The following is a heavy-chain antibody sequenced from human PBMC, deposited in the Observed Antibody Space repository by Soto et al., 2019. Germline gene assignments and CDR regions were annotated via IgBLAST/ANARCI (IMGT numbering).Heavy chain of an antibody. Sequence: SETLSLTCTVSSDSISAYSWSWVRQPPGKGLEWIGNIHYNGNTKYSPSLKSRVTVSVDTSKNHFSLRLISVTAADTAIYFCAREGNLGRWLQPLDFWGQGTLVTVSS. J-gene: IGHJ4*02. V-gene: IGHV4-59*01. CDR3: AREGNLGRWLQPLDF. D-gene: IGHD5-12*01. CDR1: SDSISAYS. CDR2: IHYNGNT.